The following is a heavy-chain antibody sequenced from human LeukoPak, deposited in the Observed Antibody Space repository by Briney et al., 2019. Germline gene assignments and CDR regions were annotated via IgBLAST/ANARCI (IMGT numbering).Heavy chain of an antibody. CDR2: ISRNGVYT. CDR1: RFSFSDYD. D-gene: IGHD2-2*01. Sequence: GGSLRLSCAASRFSFSDYDMIWVRQAPGKGLEWVSSISRNGVYTYYADSLKGRFTISRDNANNSLFLQMNSLRAEDTAVYYCARVYCRSTRDVSCYSGEFDYWGQGTLVTVSS. V-gene: IGHV3-21*01. CDR3: ARVYCRSTRDVSCYSGEFDY. J-gene: IGHJ4*02.